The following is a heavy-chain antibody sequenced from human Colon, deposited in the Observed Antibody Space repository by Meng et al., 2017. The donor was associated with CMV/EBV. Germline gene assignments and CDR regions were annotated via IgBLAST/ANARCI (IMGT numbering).Heavy chain of an antibody. D-gene: IGHD6-19*01. J-gene: IGHJ4*02. CDR2: ISSSSSYI. Sequence: GGSLRLSCAASGFSFSAYSMNWVRQAPGKGLERVSSISSSSSYIYYADSVKGRFTISRDNAKNSLYLQMNSLRAEDTAIYYCASARAVAGASSYFDYWGQGTLVTVSS. CDR1: GFSFSAYS. CDR3: ASARAVAGASSYFDY. V-gene: IGHV3-21*01.